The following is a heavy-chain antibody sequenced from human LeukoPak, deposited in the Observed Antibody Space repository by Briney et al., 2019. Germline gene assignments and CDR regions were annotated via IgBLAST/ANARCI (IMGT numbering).Heavy chain of an antibody. J-gene: IGHJ3*02. D-gene: IGHD4-17*01. V-gene: IGHV3-21*01. CDR1: GFTFSTYS. CDR2: ISTSGTYT. CDR3: ARDRTTVLSDAFDI. Sequence: GGSLRLSCAASGFTFSTYSMNWVRQAPGKGLEGVSSISTSGTYTYYADSVKGRFTVSRDNAKNSLYLQMNSLRAEDTAVYFCARDRTTVLSDAFDIWGQGTMVSVSS.